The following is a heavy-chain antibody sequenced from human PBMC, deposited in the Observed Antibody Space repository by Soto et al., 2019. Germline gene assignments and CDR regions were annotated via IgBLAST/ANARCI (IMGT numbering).Heavy chain of an antibody. J-gene: IGHJ1*01. Sequence: SETLSLTCAVYGGSFSGYYWSWIRQPPGKGLERIGEINHSGSTNYNPSLKSRVTISVDTSKNQFSLKLSSVTAADTAVYYCARNRDCSGGSCYPAYFQHWGQGTLVTVSS. D-gene: IGHD2-15*01. CDR3: ARNRDCSGGSCYPAYFQH. CDR1: GGSFSGYY. CDR2: INHSGST. V-gene: IGHV4-34*01.